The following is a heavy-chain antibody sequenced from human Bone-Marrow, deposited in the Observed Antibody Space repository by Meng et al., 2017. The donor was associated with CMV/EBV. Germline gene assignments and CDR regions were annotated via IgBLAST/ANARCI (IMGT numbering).Heavy chain of an antibody. CDR3: AKDRERGADYDFWSGYDMDV. J-gene: IGHJ6*02. CDR2: ISYDGSNK. Sequence: GGSLRLSCAASGFTFSDYYMSWIRQAPGKGLEWVAVISYDGSNKYYADSVKGRFTISRDNSKNTLYLQMNSLRAEDTAVYYCAKDRERGADYDFWSGYDMDVWGQGTTVTVSS. D-gene: IGHD3-3*01. V-gene: IGHV3-30*18. CDR1: GFTFSDYY.